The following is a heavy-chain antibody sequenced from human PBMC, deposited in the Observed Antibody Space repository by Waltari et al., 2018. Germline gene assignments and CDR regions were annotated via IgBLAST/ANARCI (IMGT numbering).Heavy chain of an antibody. J-gene: IGHJ4*02. CDR3: ASQSTTLFDY. CDR1: GFTFRRFG. Sequence: QVQLVESGGGVVQPGRSLRLPCSASGFTFRRFGMHWVRQAPGKGLEWVAVIWHDGSNEYYVDSVKGRFTISRDNSKNTLYLQMNSLRAEDSAVYYCASQSTTLFDYWGQGTLVTVSS. V-gene: IGHV3-33*01. CDR2: IWHDGSNE. D-gene: IGHD2-15*01.